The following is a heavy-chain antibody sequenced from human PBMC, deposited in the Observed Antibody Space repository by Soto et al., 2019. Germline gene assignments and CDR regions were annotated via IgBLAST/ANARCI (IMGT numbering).Heavy chain of an antibody. CDR3: ARWWSGSRQGFDP. CDR2: IYYSGST. D-gene: IGHD3-3*01. J-gene: IGHJ5*02. V-gene: IGHV4-31*03. CDR1: GGSISSGDYY. Sequence: QVQLQESGPGLVKPSQTLSLTCTVSGGSISSGDYYWSWIRQHPGKGLEWIGYIYYSGSTYYTPSLKSRVTISVDPSKTQFSLKLSSVTAADTAVYYCARWWSGSRQGFDPWGQGTLVTVSS.